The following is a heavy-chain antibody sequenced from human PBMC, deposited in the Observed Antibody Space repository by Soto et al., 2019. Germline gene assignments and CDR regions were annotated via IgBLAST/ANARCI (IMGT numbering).Heavy chain of an antibody. CDR1: GFTFSDYY. J-gene: IGHJ2*01. CDR3: ARTIAAAGGRRYFDL. V-gene: IGHV3-11*05. Sequence: QVQLVESGGGLVKPGGSLRLSCAASGFTFSDYYMSWIRQAPGKGLEWVSYINSSSSYTNYADSVKGRSTISRDNAKNSLYLQMNSLRAEDTAVYYCARTIAAAGGRRYFDLWGRGTLVTVSS. D-gene: IGHD6-13*01. CDR2: INSSSSYT.